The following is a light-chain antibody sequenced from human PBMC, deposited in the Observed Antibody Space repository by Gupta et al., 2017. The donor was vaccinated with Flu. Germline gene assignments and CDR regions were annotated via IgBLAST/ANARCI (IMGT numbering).Light chain of an antibody. J-gene: IGLJ3*02. CDR3: AAWDDSLNGRV. V-gene: IGLV1-44*01. Sequence: QPVLNQPPSASGTPGQRVTSSCSGSSSNIGSNTVNWYQQLPGTAPKLRIYSNNQRPSGVPDRFSGSKSGTSASLAISGLQSEDEADYYCAAWDDSLNGRVFGGGTKLTVL. CDR1: SSNIGSNT. CDR2: SNN.